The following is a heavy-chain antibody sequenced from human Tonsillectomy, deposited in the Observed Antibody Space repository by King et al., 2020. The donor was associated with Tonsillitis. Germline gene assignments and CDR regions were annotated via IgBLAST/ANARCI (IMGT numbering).Heavy chain of an antibody. Sequence: VQLQQWGAGLLKPSETLSLTCAVYGGSFSGYYWSWIRQPPGKGLEWIGEINHSGSTNYNPSLKSRVTISVDTSKNQFSLKLSSVTAADTAVYYCARGTLSYYYDSSGYRNDAFDIWGKGTMVTVSS. J-gene: IGHJ3*02. V-gene: IGHV4-34*01. CDR2: INHSGST. CDR1: GGSFSGYY. D-gene: IGHD3-22*01. CDR3: ARGTLSYYYDSSGYRNDAFDI.